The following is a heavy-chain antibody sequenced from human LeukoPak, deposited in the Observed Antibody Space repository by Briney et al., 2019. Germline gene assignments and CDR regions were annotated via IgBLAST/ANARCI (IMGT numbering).Heavy chain of an antibody. Sequence: GESLRLSCAASGFTFSSYGMHWVRQAPGKGLEWVAVISYDGSNKYYADSVKGRFTISRDNSKNTLYLQMNSLRAEDTAVYYCAKGLTGECYYGVDVWGQGTTVTVSS. V-gene: IGHV3-30*18. CDR3: AKGLTGECYYGVDV. CDR1: GFTFSSYG. J-gene: IGHJ6*02. D-gene: IGHD7-27*01. CDR2: ISYDGSNK.